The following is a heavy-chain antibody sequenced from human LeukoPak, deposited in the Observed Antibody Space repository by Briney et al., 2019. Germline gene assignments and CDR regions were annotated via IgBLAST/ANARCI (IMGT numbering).Heavy chain of an antibody. CDR1: GGIFSSYA. CDR3: AREVTDCSSTSCYISFDY. Sequence: SVKVSCKASGGIFSSYAISWVRQAPGQGLEWMGGIIPIFGTANYAQKFQGRVTITADESTSTAYMELSSLRSEDTAVYYCAREVTDCSSTSCYISFDYWGQGTLVTVSS. CDR2: IIPIFGTA. J-gene: IGHJ4*02. D-gene: IGHD2-2*02. V-gene: IGHV1-69*13.